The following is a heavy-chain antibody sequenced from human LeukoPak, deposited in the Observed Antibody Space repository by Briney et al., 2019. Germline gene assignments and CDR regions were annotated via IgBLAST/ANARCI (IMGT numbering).Heavy chain of an antibody. V-gene: IGHV3-9*01. CDR3: AKSAVTRPIDY. Sequence: GRSLRLSCAASGFTFDDYAMHWVRQAPGKGLEWVSGISWNSGSIGYADSVKGRFTISRDNAKNSLYLQMNSLRAEDTALYYCAKSAVTRPIDYWGQGTLVTVS. CDR2: ISWNSGSI. CDR1: GFTFDDYA. D-gene: IGHD4-17*01. J-gene: IGHJ4*02.